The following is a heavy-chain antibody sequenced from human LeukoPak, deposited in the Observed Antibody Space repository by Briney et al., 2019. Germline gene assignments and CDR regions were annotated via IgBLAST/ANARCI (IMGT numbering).Heavy chain of an antibody. V-gene: IGHV1-2*02. CDR2: INPNSGGT. D-gene: IGHD3-16*02. J-gene: IGHJ4*02. CDR3: ARDRPLYYDYVWGSYRPITSFDY. CDR1: GYTFTGYY. Sequence: ASVKVSCKASGYTFTGYYMHWVRQAPGQGLEWMGWINPNSGGTNYAQKFQGRVTMTRDTSISTAYMELSRLRSDDTAVYYCARDRPLYYDYVWGSYRPITSFDYWGQGTLVTVSS.